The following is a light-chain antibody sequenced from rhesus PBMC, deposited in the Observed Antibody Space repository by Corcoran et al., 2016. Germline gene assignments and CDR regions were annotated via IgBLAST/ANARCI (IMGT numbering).Light chain of an antibody. CDR1: QGISNW. V-gene: IGKV1-69*01. CDR2: RAS. Sequence: DIQMTQSPSSLSASVGDRVTITCSASQGISNWLAWYQQKPEKAPKLLIYRASNLETGGPSRFRGSGSGTDFTLTISSLQPEYIATYYCQQHDNSPWTFGQGTKVEIK. CDR3: QQHDNSPWT. J-gene: IGKJ1*01.